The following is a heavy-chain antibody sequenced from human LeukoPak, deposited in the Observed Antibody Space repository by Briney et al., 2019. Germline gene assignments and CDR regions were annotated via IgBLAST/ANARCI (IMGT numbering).Heavy chain of an antibody. CDR3: ARGLFGSGYYLNYYYYGVDV. D-gene: IGHD3-3*01. CDR1: GGSFSGYY. CDR2: INHSGST. Sequence: ASETLSLTCAVYGGSFSGYYWSWIRQPPGKGLEWIGEINHSGSTNYNPSLKSRVTISVDTSKNQFSLKLSSVTAADTAVYYCARGLFGSGYYLNYYYYGVDVWGQGTTVTASS. V-gene: IGHV4-34*01. J-gene: IGHJ6*02.